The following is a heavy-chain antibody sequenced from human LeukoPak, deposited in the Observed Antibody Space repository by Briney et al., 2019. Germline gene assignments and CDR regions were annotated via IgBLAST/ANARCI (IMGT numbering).Heavy chain of an antibody. CDR1: GGSISSGGYS. V-gene: IGHV4-30-2*01. J-gene: IGHJ4*02. D-gene: IGHD3-3*01. Sequence: PSETLSLTCTVSGGSISSGGYSWSWIRQPPGKGLEWIGYIYHSGSTYYNPSLKSRVTISVDRSKNQFSLKLSSVTAADTAVYYCASVSNHYDFWSGYYTIFDYWGQGTLVTVSS. CDR2: IYHSGST. CDR3: ASVSNHYDFWSGYYTIFDY.